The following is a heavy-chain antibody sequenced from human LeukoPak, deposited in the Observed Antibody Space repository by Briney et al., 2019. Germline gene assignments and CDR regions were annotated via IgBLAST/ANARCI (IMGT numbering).Heavy chain of an antibody. Sequence: GASVKVSCKAPGYTFTGYYMHWVRQAPGQGLEWMGWINPNSGGTNYAQKFQGRVTMTRDTSISTAYMELSRLRSDDTAVYYCARASHAAARFNWFDPWGQGTLVTVSS. CDR1: GYTFTGYY. CDR2: INPNSGGT. V-gene: IGHV1-2*02. D-gene: IGHD2-2*01. CDR3: ARASHAAARFNWFDP. J-gene: IGHJ5*02.